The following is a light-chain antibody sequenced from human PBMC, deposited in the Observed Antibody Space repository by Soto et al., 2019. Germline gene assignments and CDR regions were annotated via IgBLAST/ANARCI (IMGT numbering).Light chain of an antibody. J-gene: IGKJ5*01. V-gene: IGKV3-20*01. CDR2: GAS. CDR3: QQYGGSPRIT. Sequence: EIMLTQSPGTLSLSPGERVTLSCRASQSFSSNFLALYQQKPGQAPRLLIYGASNRATGIPDRFSGSGSGTDFTLIINRLEPEDVAIYYCQQYGGSPRITFGQGTRLEIK. CDR1: QSFSSNF.